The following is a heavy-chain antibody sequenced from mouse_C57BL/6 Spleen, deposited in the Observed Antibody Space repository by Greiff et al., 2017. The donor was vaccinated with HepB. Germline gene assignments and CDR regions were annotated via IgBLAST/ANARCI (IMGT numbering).Heavy chain of an antibody. D-gene: IGHD4-1*01. V-gene: IGHV1-69*01. Sequence: VQLQQPGAELVMPGASVKLSCKASGYTFTSYWMHWVKQRPGQGLEWIGEIDPSDSYTNYNQKFKGKSTLTVDKSSSTAYMQLGSLTSEDSAVYYCASNWDGAMDYWGQGTSVTVSS. CDR2: IDPSDSYT. J-gene: IGHJ4*01. CDR3: ASNWDGAMDY. CDR1: GYTFTSYW.